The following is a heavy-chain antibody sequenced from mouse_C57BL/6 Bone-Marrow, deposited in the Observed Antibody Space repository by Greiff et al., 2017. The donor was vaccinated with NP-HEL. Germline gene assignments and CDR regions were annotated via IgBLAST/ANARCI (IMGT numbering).Heavy chain of an antibody. CDR2: ISSGGSYT. J-gene: IGHJ2*01. V-gene: IGHV5-6*01. CDR1: GFTFSSYG. D-gene: IGHD1-1*01. Sequence: EVKLVESGGDLVKPGGSLKLSCAASGFTFSSYGMSWVRQTPDKRLEWVATISSGGSYTYYLDRLKGRCTISRDNAKNTLYLQLSSLKSEDTAMYYCARPLYYYGSSHFDYWGQGTTLTVSS. CDR3: ARPLYYYGSSHFDY.